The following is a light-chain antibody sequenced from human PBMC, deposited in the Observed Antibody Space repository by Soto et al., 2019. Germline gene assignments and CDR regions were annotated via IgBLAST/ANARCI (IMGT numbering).Light chain of an antibody. Sequence: EIVMTQSPVNLSVSPGERATLSCRASQSIGTTLAWYQQKPGQAPRLLIYDAYNRATGIPPRFSGSGSGTDFTLTISSLEPEDFAVFYCQQYGSSITFGQGTRLEIK. CDR2: DAY. CDR1: QSIGTT. CDR3: QQYGSSIT. V-gene: IGKV3D-15*01. J-gene: IGKJ5*01.